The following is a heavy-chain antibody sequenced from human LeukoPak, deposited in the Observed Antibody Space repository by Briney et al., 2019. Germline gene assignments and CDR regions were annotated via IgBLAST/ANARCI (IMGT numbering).Heavy chain of an antibody. V-gene: IGHV3-9*01. J-gene: IGHJ4*02. D-gene: IGHD3-22*01. CDR3: ARLSTHGGFYYYFDS. Sequence: PGGSLRLSCAASGFTFDDHGMHWVRQAPGKGLEWVSGISWNSGHIVYADSVKGRFTISRDNAKNSLNLEMSSLRAEDTALYYCARLSTHGGFYYYFDSWGQGTLVTVSS. CDR1: GFTFDDHG. CDR2: ISWNSGHI.